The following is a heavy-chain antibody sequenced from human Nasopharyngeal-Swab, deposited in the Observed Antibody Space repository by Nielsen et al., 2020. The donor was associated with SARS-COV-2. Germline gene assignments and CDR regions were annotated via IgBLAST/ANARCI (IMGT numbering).Heavy chain of an antibody. Sequence: SETLSLTCVVSGGSITSSNYWSWVRQSPGKGLEWIAEIYHTGDTYLNPSHSSRVTISVDKSNNQFSLKLSSVTAADTAVYFCAKELHSTHAFDFWGQGTMVTVSS. CDR1: GGSITSSNY. J-gene: IGHJ3*01. V-gene: IGHV4-4*02. CDR2: IYHTGDT. CDR3: AKELHSTHAFDF.